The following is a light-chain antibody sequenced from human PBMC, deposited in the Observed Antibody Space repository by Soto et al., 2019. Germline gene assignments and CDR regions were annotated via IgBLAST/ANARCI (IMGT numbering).Light chain of an antibody. CDR1: SSDVGGYNH. V-gene: IGLV2-14*01. Sequence: QSALTQPASVSGSPGQSITISCCGTSSDVGGYNHVSWYQQHPGKAPKLMIYDVSNRPSRVSNRFSGSKSGNTASLTISGLQAEDEADYYCSSYTSSSTLVIFGGGTKLTVL. CDR3: SSYTSSSTLVI. CDR2: DVS. J-gene: IGLJ2*01.